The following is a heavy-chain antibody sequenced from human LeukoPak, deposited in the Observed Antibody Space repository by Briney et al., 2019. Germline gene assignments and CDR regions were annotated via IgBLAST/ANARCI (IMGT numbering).Heavy chain of an antibody. CDR1: GFTFSNYG. CDR3: AKDLKVGATYYSYMYV. J-gene: IGHJ6*03. D-gene: IGHD1-26*01. V-gene: IGHV3-30*02. CDR2: IRFDDTSK. Sequence: PGGSLRHSCAASGFTFSNYGMHWVRQAPGKGLEWVAFIRFDDTSKFYADSVKGRFTIFRDNSKNMLSLQMNSLRVEDTAVYYCAKDLKVGATYYSYMYVWGKGTTVSVSS.